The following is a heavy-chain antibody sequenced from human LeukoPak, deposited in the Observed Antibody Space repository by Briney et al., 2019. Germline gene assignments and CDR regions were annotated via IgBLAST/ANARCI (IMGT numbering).Heavy chain of an antibody. V-gene: IGHV4-59*01. CDR1: GGSISSYY. CDR2: IFYSGSP. CDR3: ALFGIIIKTFDY. Sequence: PSETLSLTCSVSGGSISSYYWSWVRQSPGKGLEWVGYIFYSGSPSYNPAPKSRATISVDTSKNLLSLKLTSVTPADTAVYFCALFGIIIKTFDYWGPGSLVAVSS. J-gene: IGHJ4*02. D-gene: IGHD3-3*01.